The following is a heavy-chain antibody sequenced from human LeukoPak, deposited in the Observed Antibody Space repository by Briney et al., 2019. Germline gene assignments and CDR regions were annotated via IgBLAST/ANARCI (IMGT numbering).Heavy chain of an antibody. V-gene: IGHV3-23*01. CDR2: VSGSGRFT. J-gene: IGHJ3*02. Sequence: GGSLRLSCAASKFSFSTFAMSWVRQAPGKGLEWVAGVSGSGRFTYYADSVKGRFTISRDNSKNTLYLQMNSLRAEDTAVYYCAKHRAPGAFDIWGQGTMVTVSS. CDR1: KFSFSTFA. D-gene: IGHD1-14*01. CDR3: AKHRAPGAFDI.